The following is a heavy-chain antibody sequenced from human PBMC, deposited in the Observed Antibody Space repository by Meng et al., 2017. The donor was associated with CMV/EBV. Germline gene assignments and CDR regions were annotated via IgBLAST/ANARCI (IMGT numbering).Heavy chain of an antibody. V-gene: IGHV1-69*12. J-gene: IGHJ4*02. CDR3: ARNQPSRGWSHEDY. Sequence: QVQLGLSGAGVNKPGSAGKVACTASGGTFSSYAIGWVRQAPGQGLEWMGGIIPIFGTANYAQKFQGRVTITADESTSTAYMELSSLRSEDTAVYYCARNQPSRGWSHEDYWGQGTLVTVSS. CDR2: IIPIFGTA. CDR1: GGTFSSYA. D-gene: IGHD2-15*01.